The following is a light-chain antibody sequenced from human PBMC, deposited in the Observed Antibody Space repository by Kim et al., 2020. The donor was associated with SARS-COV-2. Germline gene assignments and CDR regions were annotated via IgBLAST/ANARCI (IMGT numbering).Light chain of an antibody. Sequence: SYELTQPPSVSVAPGKTARITCGGNNIGSKSVHWYQQKPGQAPVLVIYYDSDRPSGIPERFSGSNSGNTATLTISRVEAGDEADYYCQVWDSSSDHRLFGGGTQLTVL. V-gene: IGLV3-21*04. CDR3: QVWDSSSDHRL. CDR2: YDS. CDR1: NIGSKS. J-gene: IGLJ3*02.